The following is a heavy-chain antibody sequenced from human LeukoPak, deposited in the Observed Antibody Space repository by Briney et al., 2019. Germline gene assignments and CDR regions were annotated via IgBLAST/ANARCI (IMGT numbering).Heavy chain of an antibody. V-gene: IGHV5-51*01. CDR1: GYSFSTNW. D-gene: IGHD2-8*02. CDR2: IYPGDSDT. J-gene: IGHJ6*02. CDR3: VRVLWTWALNYYYGMDV. Sequence: RRGESLKISCTGSGYSFSTNWIGWVRQMPGKGLEWMGIIYPGDSDTRYSPSFQGQVTISADKSISTAYLQWSGLKASDTAMYYCVRVLWTWALNYYYGMDVWGQGTTVTVSS.